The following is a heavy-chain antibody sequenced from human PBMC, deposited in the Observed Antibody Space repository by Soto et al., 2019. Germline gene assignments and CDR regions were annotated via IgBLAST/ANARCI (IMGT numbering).Heavy chain of an antibody. V-gene: IGHV1-69*01. CDR2: VIPIYNTA. CDR1: GGTFSNAA. Sequence: QLQLVQSGAEVKKPGSSVRVSCKASGGTFSNAAISWVRQAPGQGLQWLGGVIPIYNTALYKQNFQGRVTSTADESTNTAYVERTGLTSDETGMYFCARDVVRGNSFGREAFDIWGQGTMIIVSS. D-gene: IGHD3-3*01. CDR3: ARDVVRGNSFGREAFDI. J-gene: IGHJ3*02.